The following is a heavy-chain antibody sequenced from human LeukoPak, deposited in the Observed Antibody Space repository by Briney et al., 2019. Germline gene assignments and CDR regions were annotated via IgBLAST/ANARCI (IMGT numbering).Heavy chain of an antibody. D-gene: IGHD3-10*01. Sequence: GGSLRLSCAASGFTFSSYGMHWVRQAPGKGLEWVAVISYDGSNKYYADSVKGRFTISRHNSKNTLYLQMNSLRAEDTAVYYCAKGLWSSFDYWGQGTLVTVSS. CDR2: ISYDGSNK. CDR3: AKGLWSSFDY. V-gene: IGHV3-30*18. CDR1: GFTFSSYG. J-gene: IGHJ4*02.